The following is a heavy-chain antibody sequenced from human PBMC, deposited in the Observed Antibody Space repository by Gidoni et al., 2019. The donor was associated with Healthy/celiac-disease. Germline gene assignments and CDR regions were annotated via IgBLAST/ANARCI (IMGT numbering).Heavy chain of an antibody. Sequence: QLQLQESGPGLVKHSETLSLTCTVSGGSISSSSYYWGWIRQPPGKGLEWIGIIYYSGSTYYNPSLKSRVTISVDTSKNQFSLKLSSVTAADTAVYYCARIVADSPDYWGQGTLVTVSS. CDR2: IYYSGST. CDR3: ARIVADSPDY. J-gene: IGHJ4*02. CDR1: GGSISSSSYY. D-gene: IGHD5-12*01. V-gene: IGHV4-39*01.